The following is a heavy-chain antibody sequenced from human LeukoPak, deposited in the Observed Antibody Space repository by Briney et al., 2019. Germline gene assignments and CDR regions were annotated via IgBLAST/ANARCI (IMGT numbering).Heavy chain of an antibody. CDR3: ASTVTGDTGMDV. J-gene: IGHJ6*02. CDR2: IYHSGST. D-gene: IGHD4-17*01. Sequence: NPSQTLSLTCAVSGGSISSGGYSWSWIRQPPRKGLEWIGYIYHSGSTYYNPSLKSRVTISVDRSKNQFSLKPSSVTAADTAVYYCASTVTGDTGMDVWGQGTTVTVSS. CDR1: GGSISSGGYS. V-gene: IGHV4-30-2*01.